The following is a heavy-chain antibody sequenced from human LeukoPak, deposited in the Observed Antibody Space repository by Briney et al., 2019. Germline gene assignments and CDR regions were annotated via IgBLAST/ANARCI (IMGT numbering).Heavy chain of an antibody. CDR2: IYYSGST. CDR3: ARDLGDGYNWGDY. V-gene: IGHV4-59*12. CDR1: GGSISSYY. Sequence: SETLSLTCTVSGGSISSYYWSWIRQPPGKGLEWIGYIYYSGSTNYNPSLKSRVTISVDTSKNQFSLKLSSVTAADTAVYYCARDLGDGYNWGDYWGQGTLVTVSS. D-gene: IGHD5-24*01. J-gene: IGHJ4*02.